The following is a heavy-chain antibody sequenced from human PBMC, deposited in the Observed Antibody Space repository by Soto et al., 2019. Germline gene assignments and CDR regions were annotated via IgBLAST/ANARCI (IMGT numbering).Heavy chain of an antibody. CDR1: GGSISSGGYY. J-gene: IGHJ4*02. CDR2: IYYSGST. V-gene: IGHV4-31*03. D-gene: IGHD3-10*01. Sequence: TLSLTCTVSGGSISSGGYYWSWIRQHPGKGLEWIGYIYYSGSTYYNPSLKSRVTISVDTSKNQFSLKLSSVTAADTAVYYCARANNPRITMVRGVTIDYWGQGTLVTVSS. CDR3: ARANNPRITMVRGVTIDY.